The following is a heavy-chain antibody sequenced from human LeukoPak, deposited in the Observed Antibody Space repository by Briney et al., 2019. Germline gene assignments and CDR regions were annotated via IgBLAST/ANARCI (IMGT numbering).Heavy chain of an antibody. V-gene: IGHV1-46*03. CDR2: INPSGGST. Sequence: GASVKVSCKASGYTFTSYYMHWVRQAPGQGLEWMGIINPSGGSTSYAQKFQGRVTMTRDTSTSTVYMELSSLRSEDTAVCYCASNFIAAAGTWGLDPWGQGTLVTVSS. J-gene: IGHJ5*02. D-gene: IGHD6-13*01. CDR3: ASNFIAAAGTWGLDP. CDR1: GYTFTSYY.